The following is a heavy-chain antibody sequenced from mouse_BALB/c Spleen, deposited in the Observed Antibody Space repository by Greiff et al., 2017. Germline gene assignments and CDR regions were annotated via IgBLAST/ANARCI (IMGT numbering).Heavy chain of an antibody. V-gene: IGHV1S81*02. CDR2: INPSNGRT. D-gene: IGHD2-2*01. J-gene: IGHJ4*01. Sequence: VQLQQPGAELVKPGASVKLSCKASGYTFTSYWMHWVKQRPGQGLEWIGEINPSNGRTNYNEKFKSKATLTVDKSSSTAYMQLSSLTSEDSAVYYCASGWLRSDYYAMDYWGQGTSVTVSS. CDR3: ASGWLRSDYYAMDY. CDR1: GYTFTSYW.